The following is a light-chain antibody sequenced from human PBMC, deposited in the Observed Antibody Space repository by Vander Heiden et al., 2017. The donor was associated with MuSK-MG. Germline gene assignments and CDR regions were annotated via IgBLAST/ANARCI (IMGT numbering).Light chain of an antibody. Sequence: QSALTQPASVSGSPGQSITISCTGTSSDGGGYNHLSWYQQPPSTAPIVMCYEVSIRPSGFSERCSGSKSGTTASPTIAGLQAEDEEYYYCSSYTRSRTVVFGAGTKLTVL. V-gene: IGLV2-14*01. J-gene: IGLJ2*01. CDR2: EVS. CDR1: SSDGGGYNH. CDR3: SSYTRSRTVV.